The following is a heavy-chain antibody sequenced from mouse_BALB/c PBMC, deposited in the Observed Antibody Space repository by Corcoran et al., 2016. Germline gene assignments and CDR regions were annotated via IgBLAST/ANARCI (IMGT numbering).Heavy chain of an antibody. J-gene: IGHJ4*01. CDR3: ARGYYGSSYAMDY. CDR1: GYTFTNYG. D-gene: IGHD1-1*01. V-gene: IGHV9-3-1*01. CDR2: INTYTGEP. Sequence: QIQLVQSGPELKKPGETVKISCKASGYTFTNYGMNWVKQAPGKGLKWMGWINTYTGEPTYADDFKGRFAFSLETSASTAYLQINNLKNEDTATYFCARGYYGSSYAMDYLGQGTSVTVSS.